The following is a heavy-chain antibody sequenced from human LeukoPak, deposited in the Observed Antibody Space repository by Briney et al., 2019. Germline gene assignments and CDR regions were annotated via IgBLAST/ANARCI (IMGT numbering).Heavy chain of an antibody. V-gene: IGHV1-24*01. D-gene: IGHD1-7*01. Sequence: GASVKVSCKVSGYTLTELSMHWVRQAPGKGLEWMGGFDPEDGETIYAQKFQGRVTMTEDTSTDTAYMELSSLRSEDTAVYYCATDAPWSWGWNYVSFDYWGQGTLVTVSS. CDR2: FDPEDGET. J-gene: IGHJ4*02. CDR3: ATDAPWSWGWNYVSFDY. CDR1: GYTLTELS.